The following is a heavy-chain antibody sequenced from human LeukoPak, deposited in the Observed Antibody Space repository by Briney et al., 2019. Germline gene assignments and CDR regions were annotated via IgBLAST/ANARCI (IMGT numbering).Heavy chain of an antibody. CDR3: ARDRYFGSDGFDI. V-gene: IGHV3-33*01. Sequence: GGSLRLPCAASGFSFSEHGMHWVRQAPGKGPEWVTVTWYDGSNNHYADSVKGRFTISRDNSKNTVFLEMNSLRAEDTAVYHCARDRYFGSDGFDIWGPGTMVIVSS. CDR1: GFSFSEHG. CDR2: TWYDGSNN. J-gene: IGHJ3*02. D-gene: IGHD3-10*01.